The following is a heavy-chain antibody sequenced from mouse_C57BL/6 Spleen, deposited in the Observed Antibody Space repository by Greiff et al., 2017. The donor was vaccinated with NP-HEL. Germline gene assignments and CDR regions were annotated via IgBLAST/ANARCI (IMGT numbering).Heavy chain of an antibody. Sequence: EVKLVESGGGLVKPGGSLKLSCAASGFTFSSYAMSWVRQTPEKRLEWVATISDGGSYTYYPGNVKGRFTISRDNAKNNLYLQMSHLKSEDTAMYYCARDDGYYFDYWGQGTTLTVSS. J-gene: IGHJ2*01. CDR1: GFTFSSYA. CDR3: ARDDGYYFDY. D-gene: IGHD2-3*01. CDR2: ISDGGSYT. V-gene: IGHV5-4*01.